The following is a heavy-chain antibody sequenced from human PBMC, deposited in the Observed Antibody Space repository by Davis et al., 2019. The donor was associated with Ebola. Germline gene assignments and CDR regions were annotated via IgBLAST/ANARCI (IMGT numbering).Heavy chain of an antibody. CDR3: TTDYYDSSGYYYGVY. D-gene: IGHD3-22*01. V-gene: IGHV3-15*07. CDR1: GFTFSNAW. J-gene: IGHJ4*02. Sequence: GESLKISCAASGFTFSNAWMNWVRQAPGKGLEWVGRIKSKTDGGTTDYAAPVKGRFTISRDDSKNTLYLQMNSLKTEDTAVYYCTTDYYDSSGYYYGVYWGQGTLVTVSS. CDR2: IKSKTDGGTT.